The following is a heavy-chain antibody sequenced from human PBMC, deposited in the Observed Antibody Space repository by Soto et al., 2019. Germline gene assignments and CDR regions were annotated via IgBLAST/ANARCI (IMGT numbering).Heavy chain of an antibody. CDR3: AKIWVAATPNY. D-gene: IGHD6-25*01. Sequence: PGGSLRLSCAASGFTFSSYAMSWVRQAPGKGLEWVSGIASGGGLTYHADPVKGRFTISRDNSKNTVYLQMNSLRVEDTAVYYCAKIWVAATPNYWGQGTLVTVSS. CDR1: GFTFSSYA. J-gene: IGHJ4*02. V-gene: IGHV3-23*01. CDR2: IASGGGLT.